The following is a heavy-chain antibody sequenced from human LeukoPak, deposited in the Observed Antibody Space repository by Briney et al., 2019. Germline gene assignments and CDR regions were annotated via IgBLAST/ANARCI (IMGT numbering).Heavy chain of an antibody. CDR3: ARDQYGYCSGGSCYPFDY. CDR1: GFTFSSYA. CDR2: ISYDGSNK. J-gene: IGHJ4*02. Sequence: GGSLRLSYAASGFTFSSYAMHWVRQAPGKGLEWVAVISYDGSNKYYADSVKGRFTISRDNSKNTLYLQMNSLRAEDTAVYYCARDQYGYCSGGSCYPFDYWGQGTLVTVSS. D-gene: IGHD2-15*01. V-gene: IGHV3-30-3*01.